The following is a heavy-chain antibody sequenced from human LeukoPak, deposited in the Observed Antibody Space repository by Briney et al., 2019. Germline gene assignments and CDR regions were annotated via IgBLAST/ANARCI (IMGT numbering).Heavy chain of an antibody. CDR1: GYTFTGYY. Sequence: GASVKVSCKASGYTFTGYYVHWVRQAPGQGLEWMGRINPNSGGTNYAQKFQGRVTMTRDTSISTAYMELSRLRSDDTAVYYCARHSFGYFDWLLYYWGQGTLVTVSS. V-gene: IGHV1-2*06. D-gene: IGHD3-9*01. CDR2: INPNSGGT. J-gene: IGHJ4*02. CDR3: ARHSFGYFDWLLYY.